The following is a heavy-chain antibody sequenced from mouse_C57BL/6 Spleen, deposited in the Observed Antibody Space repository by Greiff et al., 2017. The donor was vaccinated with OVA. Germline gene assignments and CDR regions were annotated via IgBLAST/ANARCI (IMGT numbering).Heavy chain of an antibody. CDR3: ARGKDYGRGYAMDY. V-gene: IGHV1-26*01. CDR1: GYTFTDYY. J-gene: IGHJ4*01. Sequence: VQLQQSGPELVKPGASVKISCKASGYTFTDYYMNWVKQSHGKSLEWIGDINPNNGGTSYNQKFKGKATLTVDKSSSTAYMELRSLTSEDSAVYYCARGKDYGRGYAMDYWGQGTSVTVSS. D-gene: IGHD1-1*01. CDR2: INPNNGGT.